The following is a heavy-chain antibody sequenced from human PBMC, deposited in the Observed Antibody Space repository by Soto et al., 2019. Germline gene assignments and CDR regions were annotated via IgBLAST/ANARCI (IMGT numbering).Heavy chain of an antibody. CDR2: ISSTTNYI. V-gene: IGHV3-21*01. CDR1: GFTFTRYS. J-gene: IGHJ4*02. CDR3: ARESEDLTSNFDY. Sequence: GGSLRLSCAASGFTFTRYSMNWVRQAPGKGLEWVSSISSTTNYIYYADSMKGRFTVSRDNAKNSVYLEMNSLSSEDTAVYYCARESEDLTSNFDYWGQGTLVTVSS.